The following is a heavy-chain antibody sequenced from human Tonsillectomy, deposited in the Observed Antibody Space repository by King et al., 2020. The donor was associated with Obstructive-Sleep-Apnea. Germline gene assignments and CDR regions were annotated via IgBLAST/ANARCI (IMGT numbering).Heavy chain of an antibody. Sequence: VQLVQSGGGLVQPGGSLKLSCAASGFTFTAYWMSWVRQAPGTGLEWVANIKQDGSEEYYVDAVKGRFTISRDNAKNSLFQQMNSLRAEDTAVYFCVRDRLGHLFEGFDIWGQGTMVTVSS. CDR3: VRDRLGHLFEGFDI. J-gene: IGHJ3*02. CDR1: GFTFTAYW. V-gene: IGHV3-7*01. CDR2: IKQDGSEE. D-gene: IGHD3-10*01.